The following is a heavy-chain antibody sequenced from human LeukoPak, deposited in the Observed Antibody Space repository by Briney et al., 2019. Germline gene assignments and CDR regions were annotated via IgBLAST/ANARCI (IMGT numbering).Heavy chain of an antibody. D-gene: IGHD3-10*01. V-gene: IGHV3-53*01. CDR3: AREIRDWYFDL. CDR2: IYSGGST. CDR1: GFTVSSNY. Sequence: GGSLRLSCAASGFTVSSNYMSWVRQAPGKGLEWVSVIYSGGSTYYADSVKGRFTISRDNSKNTLYLQMNSLGAEDTAVYYCAREIRDWYFDLWGRGTLVTVSS. J-gene: IGHJ2*01.